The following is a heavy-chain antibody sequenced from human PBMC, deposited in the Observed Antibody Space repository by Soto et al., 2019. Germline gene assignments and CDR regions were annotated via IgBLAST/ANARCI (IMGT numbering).Heavy chain of an antibody. D-gene: IGHD1-1*01. Sequence: LRLSCVASGFTFNRYGMHWVRQAPGKGLEWVAEISFDGTAKYYAESVKGRFTVSRDNGNNTLHLEMNSLGAKDTAVYFCATGRSTRFDPWGQGTLVTVSS. J-gene: IGHJ5*02. V-gene: IGHV3-30*03. CDR2: ISFDGTAK. CDR3: ATGRSTRFDP. CDR1: GFTFNRYG.